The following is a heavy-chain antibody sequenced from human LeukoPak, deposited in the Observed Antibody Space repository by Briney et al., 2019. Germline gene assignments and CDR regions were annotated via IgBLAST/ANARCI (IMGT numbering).Heavy chain of an antibody. V-gene: IGHV1-2*02. J-gene: IGHJ5*02. CDR1: GYTLTRHY. D-gene: IGHD3-10*01. Sequence: SVPVSRQPSGYTLTRHYMHLVRLAPGHRLEWMGWMNPNSGGTNYGQKFQGRVTMTRDTFISTAYMELSRLRSDDTAVYYWARGGSGSCNWFDPWGQGTLVTVYS. CDR2: MNPNSGGT. CDR3: ARGGSGSCNWFDP.